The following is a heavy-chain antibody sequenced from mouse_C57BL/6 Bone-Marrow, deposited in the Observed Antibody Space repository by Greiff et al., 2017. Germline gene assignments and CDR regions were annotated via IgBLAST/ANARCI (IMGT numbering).Heavy chain of an antibody. CDR2: IYPRSGNT. J-gene: IGHJ4*01. Sequence: VQLQQSGAELARPGASVKLSCKASGYTFTSYGISWVKQRTGQGLEWIGEIYPRSGNTYYNEKFKGKATLTADKSSSTAYMELRSLTSEDSAVYFCAREVYDGYYDYAMDYWGQGTSVTVSS. V-gene: IGHV1-81*01. CDR1: GYTFTSYG. D-gene: IGHD2-3*01. CDR3: AREVYDGYYDYAMDY.